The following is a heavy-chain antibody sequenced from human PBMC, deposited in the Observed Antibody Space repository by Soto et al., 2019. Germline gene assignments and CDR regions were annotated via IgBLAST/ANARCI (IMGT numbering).Heavy chain of an antibody. D-gene: IGHD6-19*01. CDR2: IGGSGEST. CDR1: GFTFNNYA. CDR3: AKRSGYSSGWYDY. Sequence: GGSLRLSCAASGFTFNNYAMNWVRQAPGKGLEWVSDIGGSGESTNYADSVKGRFTISRDNSKNTLYLQMNSLRAEDTAIYYCAKRSGYSSGWYDYWGQGALVTVSS. V-gene: IGHV3-23*01. J-gene: IGHJ4*02.